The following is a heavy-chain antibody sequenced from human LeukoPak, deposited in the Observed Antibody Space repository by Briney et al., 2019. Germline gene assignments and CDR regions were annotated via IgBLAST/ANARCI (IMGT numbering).Heavy chain of an antibody. V-gene: IGHV3-7*03. CDR1: QFSFSNNW. D-gene: IGHD6-19*01. CDR3: AKGYSSGWYFFDY. J-gene: IGHJ4*02. Sequence: GGSLRLSCVASQFSFSNNWMSWVRQAPGKGLELVANIKQDGSDKYYADSVKGRFTISRENAKNSVYLQMNSLRAEDTAVYYCAKGYSSGWYFFDYWGQGTLVTVSS. CDR2: IKQDGSDK.